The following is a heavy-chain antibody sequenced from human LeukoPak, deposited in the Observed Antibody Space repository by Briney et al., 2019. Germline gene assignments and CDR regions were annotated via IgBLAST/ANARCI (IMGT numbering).Heavy chain of an antibody. J-gene: IGHJ4*02. D-gene: IGHD1-26*01. CDR3: AISRGATRAFYFDY. V-gene: IGHV4-39*07. CDR1: GGSISSSSYY. Sequence: SETLSLTCTVSGGSISSSSYYWGWIRQPPGKGLEWIGRIYYSGSTYYNPSLKSRVTISVDTSKNQSSLKLSSVTAADTAVYYCAISRGATRAFYFDYWGQGTLVTVSS. CDR2: IYYSGST.